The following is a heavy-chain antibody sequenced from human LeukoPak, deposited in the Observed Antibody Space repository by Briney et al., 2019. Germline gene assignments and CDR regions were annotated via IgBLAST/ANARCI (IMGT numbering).Heavy chain of an antibody. Sequence: GGSLRLSCAASGFTFSNYWMDWVRQAPGKGLEWVANIKEDESEKYYVDSVKGRFTISRDNAKNSLYLQMNSLRADDTALYYCARDSLSSYSISYGSYYYMDVWGKGPTVTVSS. D-gene: IGHD6-6*01. J-gene: IGHJ6*03. CDR3: ARDSLSSYSISYGSYYYMDV. CDR1: GFTFSNYW. V-gene: IGHV3-7*01. CDR2: IKEDESEK.